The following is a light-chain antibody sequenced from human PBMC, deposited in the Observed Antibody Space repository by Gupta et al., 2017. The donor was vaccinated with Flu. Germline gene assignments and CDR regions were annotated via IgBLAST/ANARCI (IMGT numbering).Light chain of an antibody. Sequence: PAPLSVSPGERATLSCRASEFISSNLDWYQQRPGQAPRRLIFDASTRATGIPARFSGSGYGTEFTLTISNLQSEDFAVYYCKQYRNWPQTFGQGTXLEIK. CDR1: EFISSN. J-gene: IGKJ2*01. CDR3: KQYRNWPQT. CDR2: DAS. V-gene: IGKV3-15*01.